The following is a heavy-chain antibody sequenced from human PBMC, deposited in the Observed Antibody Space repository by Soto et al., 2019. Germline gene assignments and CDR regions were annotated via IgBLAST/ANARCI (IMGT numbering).Heavy chain of an antibody. J-gene: IGHJ5*02. V-gene: IGHV1-69*04. CDR2: INPIRGIA. D-gene: IGHD3-22*01. Sequence: SVKVSCKASGYILSAYYMHWVRQAPGQGLEWMGRINPIRGIANYAQKFQGRVTITADKSTSTAYMELSSLRSEDTAVYYCARDDYDSSGYYPWGQGTLVTVSS. CDR1: GYILSAYY. CDR3: ARDDYDSSGYYP.